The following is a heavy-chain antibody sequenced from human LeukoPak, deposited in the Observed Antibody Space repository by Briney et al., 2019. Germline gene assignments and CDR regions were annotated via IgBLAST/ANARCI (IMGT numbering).Heavy chain of an antibody. J-gene: IGHJ4*02. Sequence: RASVKVSCKASGYTFTSYGISWVRQAPGQGLEGMGWISAYNGNTNYAQKLQGRVTMTTDTSTSTAYMELRSLRSDDTAVYYCARGEDVVVPAVTLPDYWGQGTLVTVSS. CDR3: ARGEDVVVPAVTLPDY. V-gene: IGHV1-18*01. D-gene: IGHD2-2*01. CDR1: GYTFTSYG. CDR2: ISAYNGNT.